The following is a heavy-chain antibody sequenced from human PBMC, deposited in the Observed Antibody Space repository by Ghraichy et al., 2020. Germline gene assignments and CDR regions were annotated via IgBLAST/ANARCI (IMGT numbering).Heavy chain of an antibody. J-gene: IGHJ6*04. CDR3: VRSTSGMDV. V-gene: IGHV3-13*04. CDR2: IVTAGDT. D-gene: IGHD2-2*01. Sequence: GGSLRLSCAASGFTFSSYDMHWVRQATGKGLEWVSTIVTAGDTYYPGSVKGRFTISRENAENSLYLQMNSLRAGDTAVYYCVRSTSGMDVWGKGTTVTVSS. CDR1: GFTFSSYD.